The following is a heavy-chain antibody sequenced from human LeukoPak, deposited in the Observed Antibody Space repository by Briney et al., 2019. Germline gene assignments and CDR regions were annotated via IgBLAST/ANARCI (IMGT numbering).Heavy chain of an antibody. J-gene: IGHJ2*01. Sequence: PSETLSLTCTVSGGSISSSSYYWGWIRRPPGKGLEWIGTIYYSGSTYYNPSLKSRLTISVDTSKNQFSLRLGSVTAADTAVYYCASRRRLPNWYFDLWGRGTLVTVSS. CDR1: GGSISSSSYY. CDR3: ASRRRLPNWYFDL. CDR2: IYYSGST. V-gene: IGHV4-39*01.